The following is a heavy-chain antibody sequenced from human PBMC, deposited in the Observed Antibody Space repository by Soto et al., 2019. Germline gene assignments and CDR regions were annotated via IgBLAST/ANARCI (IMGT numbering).Heavy chain of an antibody. D-gene: IGHD3-10*01. CDR2: INHSGST. V-gene: IGHV4-34*01. Sequence: TSETLSLTCAVYGGCFSCYYWSWIRQPPGKGLEWIGEINHSGSTNYNPSLKSRVTISVDTSKNQFSLKLSSVTAADTAVYYCARDPYDAIAARGVGYYYYGMDVWGQGTTVTVSS. CDR3: ARDPYDAIAARGVGYYYYGMDV. CDR1: GGCFSCYY. J-gene: IGHJ6*02.